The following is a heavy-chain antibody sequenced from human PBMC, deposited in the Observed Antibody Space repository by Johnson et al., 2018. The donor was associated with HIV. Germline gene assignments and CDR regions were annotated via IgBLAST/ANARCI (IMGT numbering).Heavy chain of an antibody. CDR2: IKQDGTEK. CDR3: ARVRWVSKWLSYDAFDI. V-gene: IGHV3-7*01. CDR1: GFTFDDYA. Sequence: VQLVESGGGLVQPGRSLRLSCAASGFTFDDYAIHWVRQAPGKGLEWVANIKQDGTEKYYVDSVRGRFTISRDNAKNSLYLQMNSLRAEDTAVYYCARVRWVSKWLSYDAFDIWGQGTMVTVSS. J-gene: IGHJ3*02. D-gene: IGHD3-22*01.